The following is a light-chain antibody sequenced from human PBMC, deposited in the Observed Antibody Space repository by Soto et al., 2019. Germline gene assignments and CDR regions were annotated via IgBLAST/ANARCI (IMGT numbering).Light chain of an antibody. CDR2: LGS. J-gene: IGKJ1*01. V-gene: IGKV2-28*01. CDR1: QTLLYSNGYNY. CDR3: MQSLQTPWT. Sequence: DIVMTQSPLSLPVTPGEPASISCRSSQTLLYSNGYNYLDWYLQKPGQSPQLLISLGSDRASGVTDRFSGSGSGTDFTLKISRVEAEDVGVYYCMQSLQTPWTFGQGTNVGIK.